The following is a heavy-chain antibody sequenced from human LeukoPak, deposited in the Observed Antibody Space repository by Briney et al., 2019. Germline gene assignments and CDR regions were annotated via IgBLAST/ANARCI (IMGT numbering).Heavy chain of an antibody. Sequence: GGSLRLSCAASGFTVSSTYMSWVRQAPGKRLEWVSVIYSGGTTYYADSVKGRFTISRDNSKNTLYLQMNSLRTEDTAVYYCSRDLYDYGSSWGQGTLVTVSS. CDR3: SRDLYDYGSS. CDR2: IYSGGTT. J-gene: IGHJ5*02. CDR1: GFTVSSTY. D-gene: IGHD4/OR15-4a*01. V-gene: IGHV3-66*01.